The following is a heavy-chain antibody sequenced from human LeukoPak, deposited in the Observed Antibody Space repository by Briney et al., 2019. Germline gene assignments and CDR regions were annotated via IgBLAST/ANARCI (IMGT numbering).Heavy chain of an antibody. J-gene: IGHJ4*02. CDR1: GFTFTQIG. Sequence: PGGSLRLSCAVSGFTFTQIGMGWVRQAPGKGLEWVANIKQDGSEKYYVDSVKGRFTVSRDNAKNSLYLQMNSLRAEDTAVYYCARRRYSGSSQHFDYWGQGTLVTVSS. D-gene: IGHD1-26*01. V-gene: IGHV3-7*01. CDR3: ARRRYSGSSQHFDY. CDR2: IKQDGSEK.